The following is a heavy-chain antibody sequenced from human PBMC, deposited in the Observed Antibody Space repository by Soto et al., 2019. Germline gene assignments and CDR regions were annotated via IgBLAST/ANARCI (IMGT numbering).Heavy chain of an antibody. CDR3: ARDGEARGRVDY. CDR2: TSAYSGVT. V-gene: IGHV1-18*01. J-gene: IGHJ4*02. Sequence: QVQLVQSGAEVVEPGASVKVSCKASGYTFTSYGISWVRQAPGQGPEWMGWTSAYSGVTNYAQKFQGRVTLTTETSTSTAYMEVRSLRSADTAVYYCARDGEARGRVDYWGQGALVTVSS. D-gene: IGHD3-10*01. CDR1: GYTFTSYG.